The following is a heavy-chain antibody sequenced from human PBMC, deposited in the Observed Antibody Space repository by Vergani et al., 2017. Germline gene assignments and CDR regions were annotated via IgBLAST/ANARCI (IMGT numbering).Heavy chain of an antibody. CDR2: IYYSGST. V-gene: IGHV4-39*01. CDR1: GGSISSSSYY. J-gene: IGHJ6*02. CDR3: ACRRQPGPKRGYYYGMDV. D-gene: IGHD1-14*01. Sequence: QLQLQESGPGLVKPSETLSLTCTVSGGSISSSSYYWGWIRQPPGKGLEWIGSIYYSGSTYYNPSLKSRVTISVDTSKNQFSLKLSSVTAADKAVYYCACRRQPGPKRGYYYGMDVWGQGTTVTVSS.